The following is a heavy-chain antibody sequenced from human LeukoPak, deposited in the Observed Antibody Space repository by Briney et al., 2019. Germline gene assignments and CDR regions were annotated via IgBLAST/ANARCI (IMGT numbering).Heavy chain of an antibody. J-gene: IGHJ3*02. D-gene: IGHD6-13*01. V-gene: IGHV4-39*07. CDR2: IYYSGST. CDR3: GGGSSSWYRWAFDI. Sequence: SETLSLTCTVSGGSISSSSYYWGWIRQPPGKGLEWIGSIYYSGSTYYNPSLKSRVTISVDTSKNQFSLKLSSVTAADTAVYYCGGGSSSWYRWAFDIWGQGTMVTVSS. CDR1: GGSISSSSYY.